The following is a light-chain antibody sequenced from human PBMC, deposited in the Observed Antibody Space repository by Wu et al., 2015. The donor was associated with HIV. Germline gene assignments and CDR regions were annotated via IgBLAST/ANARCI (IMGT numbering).Light chain of an antibody. CDR2: KAS. J-gene: IGKJ1*01. V-gene: IGKV1-5*03. CDR1: QSINSW. CDR3: QQYNSYSWT. Sequence: DIQMTQSPSTLSASVGDRVTITCRASQSINSWLAWYQRKPGKAPKLLIYKASSLESGVPSRFSGSGSGTEFTLTISSLQPDDFATYYCQQYNSYSWTFGQGTKV.